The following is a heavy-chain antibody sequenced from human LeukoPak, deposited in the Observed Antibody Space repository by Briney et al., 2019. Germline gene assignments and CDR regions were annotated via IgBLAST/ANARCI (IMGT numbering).Heavy chain of an antibody. CDR1: GFTFSTYG. D-gene: IGHD3-10*02. V-gene: IGHV3-23*01. CDR2: ISGSGGSR. Sequence: TGGSLRLSCAASGFTFSTYGMSWVRQAPGKGLEWVSGISGSGGSRFYTDSVKGRFTISRDNAKNSLYLQMNSLRAEDTAVYYCAELGITMIGGVWGKGTTVTISS. CDR3: AELGITMIGGV. J-gene: IGHJ6*04.